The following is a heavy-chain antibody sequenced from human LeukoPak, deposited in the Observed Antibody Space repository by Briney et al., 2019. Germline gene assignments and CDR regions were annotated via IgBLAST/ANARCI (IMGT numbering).Heavy chain of an antibody. CDR2: IIPIFGTA. V-gene: IGHV1-69*05. D-gene: IGHD5-24*01. Sequence: ASVKVSCKASGGTFSSYAISWVRQAPGQGLDWMGGIIPIFGTANYAQKFQGRVTITTDESTSTAYMELSSLRSEDTAVYYCARGGDGYILYWGQGTLVTVSS. CDR1: GGTFSSYA. J-gene: IGHJ4*02. CDR3: ARGGDGYILY.